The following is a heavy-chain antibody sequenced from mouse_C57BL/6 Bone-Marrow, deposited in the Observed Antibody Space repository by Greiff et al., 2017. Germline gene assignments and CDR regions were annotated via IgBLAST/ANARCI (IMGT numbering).Heavy chain of an antibody. CDR2: IYPGDGDT. CDR1: GYAFSSSW. D-gene: IGHD2-4*01. Sequence: QVQLQQSGPELVKPGASVKISCKASGYAFSSSWMNWVKQRPGKGLEWIGRIYPGDGDTNYNGKFKGKATLTADKSSSTAYMQLSSLTSEDSAVYFCARRDYDYAWFAYGGQGTLVTVSA. V-gene: IGHV1-82*01. J-gene: IGHJ3*01. CDR3: ARRDYDYAWFAY.